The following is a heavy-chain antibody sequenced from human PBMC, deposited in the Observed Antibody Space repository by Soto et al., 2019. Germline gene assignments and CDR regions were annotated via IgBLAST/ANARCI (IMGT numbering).Heavy chain of an antibody. J-gene: IGHJ4*02. CDR1: GFTFSSYG. Sequence: QVQLVESGGGVVQPGRSLTISCAASGFTFSSYGMHWVRQAPGKGLEWVASIWYDGSDKYYSGSVKGRFTISRDNSKINLYLQMNSLGGEDTAIYYCARGWLAGGYAFDSWGQGTLVTVSS. CDR3: ARGWLAGGYAFDS. V-gene: IGHV3-33*01. D-gene: IGHD5-12*01. CDR2: IWYDGSDK.